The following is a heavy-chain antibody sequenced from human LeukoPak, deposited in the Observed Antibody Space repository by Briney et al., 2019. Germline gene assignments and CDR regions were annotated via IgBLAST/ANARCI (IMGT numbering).Heavy chain of an antibody. CDR3: AKDPNGDYIGAFDM. Sequence: GGSLRLSCAASGITASSYAMTWARQAPGKGLEWVSSISGSVDRTMYADSVKGRFTISRDNFKNTLYLQMNSLRAEDTALYHCAKDPNGDYIGAFDMWGQGKMVTVSS. D-gene: IGHD4-17*01. CDR1: GITASSYA. CDR2: ISGSVDRT. V-gene: IGHV3-23*01. J-gene: IGHJ3*02.